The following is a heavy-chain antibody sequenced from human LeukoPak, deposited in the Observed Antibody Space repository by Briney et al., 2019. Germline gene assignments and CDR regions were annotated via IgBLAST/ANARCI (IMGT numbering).Heavy chain of an antibody. D-gene: IGHD3-22*01. CDR2: IYYSGTT. Sequence: SETLSLTCAVSGGSISSHYWSWFRQTPGERPEWIAFIYYSGTTNYNPSLKGRVTISIDSSKNQFSLKLSSVTAADTAIYYCARGTGFYDSSGHYYWGYFDSWGQGTLVPVSS. CDR1: GGSISSHY. J-gene: IGHJ4*02. CDR3: ARGTGFYDSSGHYYWGYFDS. V-gene: IGHV4-59*11.